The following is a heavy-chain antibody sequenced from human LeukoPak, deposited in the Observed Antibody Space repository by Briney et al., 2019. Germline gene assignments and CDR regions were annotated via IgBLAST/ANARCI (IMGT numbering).Heavy chain of an antibody. V-gene: IGHV4-4*07. CDR3: AKKDGDF. CDR2: IFSSWTT. CDR1: GASITTYH. Sequence: SETLSLTCTVSGASITTYHWTWIRQSAGKALEWIGRIFSSWTTDLNPSLQNRVALSLDTSQNQLSLRLTSMTAADTAIYYCAKKDGDFWGQRILVTVSS. J-gene: IGHJ4*02. D-gene: IGHD2-15*01.